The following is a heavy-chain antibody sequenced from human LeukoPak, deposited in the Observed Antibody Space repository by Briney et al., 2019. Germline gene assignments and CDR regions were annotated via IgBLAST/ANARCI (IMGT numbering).Heavy chain of an antibody. CDR2: ISRSSHT. CDR1: GFTFSSYA. CDR3: ARDYYDSGSYGWFDP. V-gene: IGHV3-11*05. J-gene: IGHJ5*02. D-gene: IGHD3-10*01. Sequence: PGGSLRLSCAASGFTFSSYAMSWVRQAPGKGLEWISHISRSSHTNYADSVKGRFTVSRDNAKNSLFLQMNSLRAEDTAVYYCARDYYDSGSYGWFDPWGQGTLVTVSS.